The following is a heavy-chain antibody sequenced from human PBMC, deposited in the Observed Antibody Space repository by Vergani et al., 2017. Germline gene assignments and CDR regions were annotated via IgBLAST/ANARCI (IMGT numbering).Heavy chain of an antibody. D-gene: IGHD3-3*01. J-gene: IGHJ4*02. CDR3: ATLPYDFWSGYYSPNVDY. CDR2: ISSSSSTI. Sequence: EVQLVESGGGLVQPGGSLRLSCAASGFTFSSYSMNWVRQAPGKGLEWVSYISSSSSTIYYADSVKGLFTISRDNAKNSLYLQMNSLRAEDTAVYYGATLPYDFWSGYYSPNVDYWGQGTLVTVSS. V-gene: IGHV3-48*04. CDR1: GFTFSSYS.